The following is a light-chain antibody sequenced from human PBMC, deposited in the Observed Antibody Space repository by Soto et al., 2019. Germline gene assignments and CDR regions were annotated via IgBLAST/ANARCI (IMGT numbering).Light chain of an antibody. CDR3: ATWNDSLNGWV. V-gene: IGLV1-44*01. CDR2: NNN. J-gene: IGLJ3*02. CDR1: SSNIKSNT. Sequence: QSVLTQPPSASGTPGQRVTISCSGSSSNIKSNTVNWYQQLPGAAPKLLIYNNNQRPSGVPDRFSGSKSGTSASLAISGLQSEDEADYYCATWNDSLNGWVFGGGTKVTVL.